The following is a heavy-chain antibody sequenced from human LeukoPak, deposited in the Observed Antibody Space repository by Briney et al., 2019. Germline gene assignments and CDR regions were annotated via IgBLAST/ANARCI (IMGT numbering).Heavy chain of an antibody. Sequence: GRSLRLSCAASGFTFSRYAVHWVRQAPGKGLEWVAVISYDGSNKYYADSVKGRFTISRDNSKNTLYLQMNSLRAEDTAVYYCARDHYYDSSGYYRPFDYWGQGTLVTVSS. J-gene: IGHJ4*02. CDR1: GFTFSRYA. CDR3: ARDHYYDSSGYYRPFDY. V-gene: IGHV3-30-3*01. D-gene: IGHD3-22*01. CDR2: ISYDGSNK.